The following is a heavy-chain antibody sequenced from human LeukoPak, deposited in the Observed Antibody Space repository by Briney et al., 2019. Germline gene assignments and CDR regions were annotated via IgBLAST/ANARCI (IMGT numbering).Heavy chain of an antibody. J-gene: IGHJ4*02. CDR2: FDGNGPNT. CDR3: AGRLTGYSSGYVH. D-gene: IGHD5-18*01. Sequence: PGGSLRLSCAASGFTFSSFAMTWVRQAPGRGLEWVSGFDGNGPNTYYADSVKGRFTISRDNSENIVYLQMNNLRVEDTAVYYCAGRLTGYSSGYVHWGQGTLVTVSS. V-gene: IGHV3-23*01. CDR1: GFTFSSFA.